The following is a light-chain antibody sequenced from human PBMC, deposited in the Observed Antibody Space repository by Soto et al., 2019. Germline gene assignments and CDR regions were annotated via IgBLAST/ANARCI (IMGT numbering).Light chain of an antibody. V-gene: IGKV3-20*01. J-gene: IGKJ3*01. Sequence: DIVLTQSPGTLSLSPGDRATLSCRTSRFVSNYYVDWYQQRPGQAPRLLIYAASSRATDIPDRFSGSGSGTDFTLTISRLEPEDFAVYYCQHYADSPPVFTFVPGTKVEI. CDR2: AAS. CDR1: RFVSNYY. CDR3: QHYADSPPVFT.